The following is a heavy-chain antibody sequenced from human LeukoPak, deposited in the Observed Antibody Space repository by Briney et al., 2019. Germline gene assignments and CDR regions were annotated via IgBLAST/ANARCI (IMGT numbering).Heavy chain of an antibody. CDR3: ANQQWLVRYFDY. D-gene: IGHD6-19*01. CDR1: GSTFSSYA. Sequence: GGSLRLSCAASGSTFSSYAMSWVRQAPGKGLEWVSAISGSGGSTYYADSVKGRFTISRDNSKNTLYLQMNSLRAEDTAVYYCANQQWLVRYFDYWGQGTLVTVSS. CDR2: ISGSGGST. V-gene: IGHV3-23*01. J-gene: IGHJ4*02.